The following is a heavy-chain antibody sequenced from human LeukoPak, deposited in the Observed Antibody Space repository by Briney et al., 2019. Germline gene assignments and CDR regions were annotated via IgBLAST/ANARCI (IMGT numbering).Heavy chain of an antibody. CDR3: ARDPPRLVVVVAAKRR. Sequence: GGSLRLSCAASGFTFSSYAMHWVRQAPGKGLEWVAVISYDGSNKYYADSVKGRFTISRDNSKNTLYLQMNSLRAEDTAVYYCARDPPRLVVVVAAKRRWGQGTLVTVSS. CDR2: ISYDGSNK. D-gene: IGHD2-15*01. J-gene: IGHJ4*02. V-gene: IGHV3-30-3*01. CDR1: GFTFSSYA.